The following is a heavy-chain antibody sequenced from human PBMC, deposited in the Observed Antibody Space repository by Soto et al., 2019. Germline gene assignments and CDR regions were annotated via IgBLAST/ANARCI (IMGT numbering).Heavy chain of an antibody. Sequence: EVQLVESGGGLVQPGGSLRLSCAASGFSFGNSAMHWVRQAPGKGLDWVSGISWDSGTIDYADSVKGRFTISRDNAERSLYLHMNNLRSEDTAVYYCTRAPGYCTNGACSNLGHFDYWGLGTPVTVSS. CDR3: TRAPGYCTNGACSNLGHFDY. V-gene: IGHV3-9*01. CDR2: ISWDSGTI. D-gene: IGHD2-8*01. CDR1: GFSFGNSA. J-gene: IGHJ4*02.